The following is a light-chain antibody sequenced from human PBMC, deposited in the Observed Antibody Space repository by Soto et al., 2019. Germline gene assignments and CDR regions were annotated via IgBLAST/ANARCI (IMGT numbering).Light chain of an antibody. V-gene: IGLV2-23*01. Sequence: QSVLGPPASVSWSPGHVISISCAGTNSDVGAYNSVSWYQQHPHRAPQVIIYKGTQRPSGVSNRFSGSTSGNAASLTISALQADEEADYFCCSSAPATTYVFGTGTKVTV. CDR1: NSDVGAYNS. J-gene: IGLJ1*01. CDR2: KGT. CDR3: CSSAPATTYV.